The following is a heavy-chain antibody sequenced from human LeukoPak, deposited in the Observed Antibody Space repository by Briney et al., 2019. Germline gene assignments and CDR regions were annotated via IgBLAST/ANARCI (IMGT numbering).Heavy chain of an antibody. CDR3: ARSRIAAAGFYYYYGMDV. J-gene: IGHJ6*02. CDR2: IYYSGSN. D-gene: IGHD6-13*01. Sequence: PSETLSLTCTVSGGSISSYYWSWIRQPPGKGLEWIGYIYYSGSNNYNPFLKSRVTISVDTSNNQFSLKLSSVTAADTAVYYCARSRIAAAGFYYYYGMDVWGQGTTVTVSS. CDR1: GGSISSYY. V-gene: IGHV4-59*01.